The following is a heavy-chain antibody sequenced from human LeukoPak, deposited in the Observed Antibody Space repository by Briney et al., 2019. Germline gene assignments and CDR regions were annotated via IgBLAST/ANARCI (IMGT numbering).Heavy chain of an antibody. J-gene: IGHJ4*02. V-gene: IGHV3-7*01. Sequence: PGGSLRLSCAASGFIFSSYWMSWVRQAPGKGLERVANISQDGSKKFYVDSVKGRFTISRDNAKNALYLQMNSLRAEDTGVYFCARGQTLTFWGQGTLVTASS. CDR3: ARGQTLTF. CDR2: ISQDGSKK. CDR1: GFIFSSYW.